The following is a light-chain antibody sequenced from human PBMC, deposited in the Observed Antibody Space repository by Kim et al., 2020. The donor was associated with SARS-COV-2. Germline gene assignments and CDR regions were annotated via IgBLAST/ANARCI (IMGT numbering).Light chain of an antibody. CDR3: MQAIHPIT. J-gene: IGKJ5*01. Sequence: QPASISCKSRQSLLHTDGKTHLYGYLQKPGQSPQRLIYEVSSRVSGVPDRFSGSGSGTDFTLKISRVEAEDVGVYYCMQAIHPITFGQGTRLEIK. CDR1: QSLLHTDGKTH. CDR2: EVS. V-gene: IGKV2-29*02.